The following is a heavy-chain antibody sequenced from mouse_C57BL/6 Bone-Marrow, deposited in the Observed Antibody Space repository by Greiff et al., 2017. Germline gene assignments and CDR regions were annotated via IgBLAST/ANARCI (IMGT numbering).Heavy chain of an antibody. CDR2: IYPRRGNT. J-gene: IGHJ1*03. CDR3: ARGGLWYFDG. D-gene: IGHD3-1*01. V-gene: IGHV1-81*01. CDR1: GYTFPSYG. Sequence: QVHVKQSGAELARPGASVQLSCKASGYTFPSYGIRWVQQRTGQGLEWIGEIYPRRGNTYYNEKFKGKATLTADQSSSTAYMELRSLTSEDSAVECCARGGLWYFDGWGTGTTVTVSS.